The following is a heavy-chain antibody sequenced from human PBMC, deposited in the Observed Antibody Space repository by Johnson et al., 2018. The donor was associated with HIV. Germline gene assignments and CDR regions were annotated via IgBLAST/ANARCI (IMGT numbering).Heavy chain of an antibody. D-gene: IGHD1-26*01. CDR1: GFTFSESW. CDR2: ITGNGGST. Sequence: VQLVESGGGLVQPGGSLRLSCAASGFTFSESWMHWVRQAPGKGLVWVSGITGNGGSTYYANSVKGRFTISRDTSKSTVYLQLSSLRVEDTAVYYCARGGRKWELLGDDAFDMWGQGTVVTVSS. CDR3: ARGGRKWELLGDDAFDM. J-gene: IGHJ3*02. V-gene: IGHV3-64*01.